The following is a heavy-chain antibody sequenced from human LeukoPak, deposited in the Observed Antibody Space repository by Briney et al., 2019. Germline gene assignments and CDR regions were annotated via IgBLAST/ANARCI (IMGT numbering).Heavy chain of an antibody. CDR3: ARDSGSVIAAAGTSNWFDP. CDR2: INHSGST. D-gene: IGHD6-13*01. V-gene: IGHV4-34*01. Sequence: SETLSLTCAVYGGSFSGYYWSWIRQPPGKGLEWIGEINHSGSTNYNPSLKSRVTISVDTSKNQFSLKLSSVTAADTAVYYCARDSGSVIAAAGTSNWFDPWGQGTLVTVSS. J-gene: IGHJ5*02. CDR1: GGSFSGYY.